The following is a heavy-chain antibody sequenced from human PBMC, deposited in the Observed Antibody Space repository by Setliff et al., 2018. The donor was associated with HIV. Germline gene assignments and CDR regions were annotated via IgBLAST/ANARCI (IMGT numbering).Heavy chain of an antibody. CDR3: ARVGVDVVRHYYYYMDV. CDR1: GGSISSYY. D-gene: IGHD3-10*01. J-gene: IGHJ6*03. CDR2: IYYSGST. V-gene: IGHV4-59*01. Sequence: SETLSLTCTVSGGSISSYYWSWIRQPPGKGLEWIGYIYYSGSTNYNPSLKSRVTISVDTSKNQFSLTLSSVTAADTAVYYCARVGVDVVRHYYYYMDVWGKGTTVTVSS.